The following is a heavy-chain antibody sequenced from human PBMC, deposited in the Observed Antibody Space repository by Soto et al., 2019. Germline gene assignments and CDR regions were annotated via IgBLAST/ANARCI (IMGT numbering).Heavy chain of an antibody. Sequence: GESLEISCKGSGYSFTSYWIGWVRQMPGKGLEWMGIIYPGDSDTRYSPSFQGQVTISADKSISTAYLQWSSLKASDTAMYYCARSKAAAGFSYSDAFDIWGQGTMVTVSS. CDR3: ARSKAAAGFSYSDAFDI. D-gene: IGHD6-13*01. J-gene: IGHJ3*02. CDR2: IYPGDSDT. CDR1: GYSFTSYW. V-gene: IGHV5-51*01.